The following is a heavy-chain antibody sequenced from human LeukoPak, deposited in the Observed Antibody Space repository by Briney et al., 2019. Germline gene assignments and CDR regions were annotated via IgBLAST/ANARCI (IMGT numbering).Heavy chain of an antibody. CDR3: AKVRDFSSSWEYYYYMDV. CDR2: ISGSGGST. J-gene: IGHJ6*03. Sequence: GGSLRLSCAASGFTFSSYGMSWVRQAPGKGLEWVSAISGSGGSTYYADSVKGRFTISRDNSKNTLYLQMNSLRAEDTAVYYCAKVRDFSSSWEYYYYMDVWGKGTTVTISS. D-gene: IGHD6-13*01. V-gene: IGHV3-23*01. CDR1: GFTFSSYG.